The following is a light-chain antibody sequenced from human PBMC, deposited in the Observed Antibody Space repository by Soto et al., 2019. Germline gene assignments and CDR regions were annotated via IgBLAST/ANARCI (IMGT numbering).Light chain of an antibody. CDR1: SSNIGSNN. CDR3: AAWDDSLNGPVV. CDR2: NNN. V-gene: IGLV1-44*01. J-gene: IGLJ2*01. Sequence: QSVLTQPPSASGTPGQRVTISCSGSSSNIGSNNVNWYQQLPRTAPKLLIYNNNQRPSGVPVRFSGSKSSTSDSLAISGLQSQDEADSYCAAWDDSLNGPVVFGGGTKVTVL.